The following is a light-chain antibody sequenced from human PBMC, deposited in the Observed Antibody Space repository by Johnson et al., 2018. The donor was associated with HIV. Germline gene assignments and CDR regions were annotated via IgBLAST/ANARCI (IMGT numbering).Light chain of an antibody. V-gene: IGLV1-51*02. CDR1: SSNIGNNY. J-gene: IGLJ1*01. CDR3: GTWDGSLRAGV. Sequence: QSVLTQPPSVSAAPGQKVTISCSGSSSNIGNNYVSWYQQFPGTAPKLLIYENNKRPSGIPDRFSGSKSGTSTTLGITGLQTGDEADYYCGTWDGSLRAGVFGTGTKVTVL. CDR2: ENN.